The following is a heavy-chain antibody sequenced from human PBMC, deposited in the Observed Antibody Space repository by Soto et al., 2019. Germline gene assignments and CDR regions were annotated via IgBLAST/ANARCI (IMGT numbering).Heavy chain of an antibody. Sequence: QVQLVESGGGLVKPGGSLRLSCAASGFTFSDYYMSWIRQAPGKGLEWVSYISSSGSTIYYADSLKGRFTISRDNAKNSRYLQMNSLRAEDTAVYYCARDPLTGTTYYYYYGMDVWGQGTTVTVSS. CDR3: ARDPLTGTTYYYYYGMDV. CDR2: ISSSGSTI. V-gene: IGHV3-11*01. J-gene: IGHJ6*02. CDR1: GFTFSDYY. D-gene: IGHD1-20*01.